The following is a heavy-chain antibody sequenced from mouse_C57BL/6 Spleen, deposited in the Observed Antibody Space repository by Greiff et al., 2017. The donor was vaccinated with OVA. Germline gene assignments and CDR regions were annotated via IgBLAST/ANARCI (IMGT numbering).Heavy chain of an antibody. CDR1: GYTFTSYW. V-gene: IGHV1-74*01. J-gene: IGHJ4*01. CDR2: IQPSDSDT. Sequence: VQRVESGAELVKPGASVKVSCKASGYTFTSYWMHWVKQRPGQGLEWIGRIQPSDSDTNYNQKFKGKATLTVDKSSSTAYMQLSSLTSEDSAVYYCAIGHYSNYDYAMDYWGQGTSVTVSS. D-gene: IGHD2-5*01. CDR3: AIGHYSNYDYAMDY.